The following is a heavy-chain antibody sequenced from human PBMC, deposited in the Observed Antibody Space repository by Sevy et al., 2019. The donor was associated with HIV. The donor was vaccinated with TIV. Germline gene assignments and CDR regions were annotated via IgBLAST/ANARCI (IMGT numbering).Heavy chain of an antibody. CDR3: AGERFGECEDY. Sequence: GGSLRLSCAASGFTFDDYGMSWVRQAPGKGLEWVSGINWNGGSTGYEDSVKGRFTISRDNAKNSLYMQMNSLRAEDTSLYDCAGERFGECEDYWGQGTLVTVSS. CDR1: GFTFDDYG. CDR2: INWNGGST. J-gene: IGHJ4*02. V-gene: IGHV3-20*01. D-gene: IGHD3-10*01.